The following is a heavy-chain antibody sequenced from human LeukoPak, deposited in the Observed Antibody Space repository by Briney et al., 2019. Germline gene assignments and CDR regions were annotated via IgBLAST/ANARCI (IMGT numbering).Heavy chain of an antibody. CDR2: ISAYNGNT. D-gene: IGHD6-19*01. CDR3: ARDRLPWASSGYDAFDI. V-gene: IGHV1-18*01. J-gene: IGHJ3*02. CDR1: GYTFTSYG. Sequence: VASVKVSCKASGYTFTSYGISWVRQAPGQGLEWMGWISAYNGNTDYAQKLQDRVTMTTDTSTSTAYMELRSLRSDDTAVYYCARDRLPWASSGYDAFDIWGQGTMVTVSS.